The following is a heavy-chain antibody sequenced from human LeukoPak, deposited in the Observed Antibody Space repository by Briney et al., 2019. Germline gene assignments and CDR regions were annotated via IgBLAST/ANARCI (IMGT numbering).Heavy chain of an antibody. J-gene: IGHJ6*03. CDR2: IYYSGST. CDR1: GGSISSHY. CDR3: ARAPVGYCSSTSCPLDFYYYYMDV. Sequence: SETPSLTCTVSGGSISSHYWSWIRQPPGKELEWIGYIYYSGSTNYNPSLKSRVTISVDTSKNQFSLKLSSVTAADTAVYYCARAPVGYCSSTSCPLDFYYYYMDVWGKGTTVTVSS. D-gene: IGHD2-2*01. V-gene: IGHV4-59*11.